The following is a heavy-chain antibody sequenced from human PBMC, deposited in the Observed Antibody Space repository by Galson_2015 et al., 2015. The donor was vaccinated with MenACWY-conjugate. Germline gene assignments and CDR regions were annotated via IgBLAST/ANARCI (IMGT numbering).Heavy chain of an antibody. CDR2: ISGAGHTM. CDR1: GFTFSDYY. D-gene: IGHD2-15*01. CDR3: ARELSLVAVGVTPGWFDA. V-gene: IGHV3-11*01. J-gene: IGHJ5*02. Sequence: SLRLSCAASGFTFSDYYMSWIRQTPGTGLEWLSYISGAGHTMYYADSVKGRFTISRDNAKNPLYLQMTNLRADDTAIYYCARELSLVAVGVTPGWFDAWGQGILVTVSS.